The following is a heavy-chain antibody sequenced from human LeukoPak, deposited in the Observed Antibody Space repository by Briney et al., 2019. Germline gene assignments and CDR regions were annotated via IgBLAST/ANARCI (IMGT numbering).Heavy chain of an antibody. D-gene: IGHD6-19*01. CDR3: ASLGIAVAGKDY. CDR2: IYYSGST. V-gene: IGHV4-39*01. CDR1: GGSISSSSYY. J-gene: IGHJ4*02. Sequence: SETLSLTCTVSGGSISSSSYYWGWIRQPPGKGLEWIGSIYYSGSTYYNPSLKSRVTISVDTSKNQFSLKPSSVTAADMAVYYCASLGIAVAGKDYWGQGTLVTVSS.